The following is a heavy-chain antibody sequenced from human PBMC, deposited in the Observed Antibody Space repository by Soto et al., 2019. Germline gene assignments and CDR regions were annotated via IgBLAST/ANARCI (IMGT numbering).Heavy chain of an antibody. D-gene: IGHD3-9*01. J-gene: IGHJ5*02. CDR2: IYYSGST. CDR1: GGSVSSGSYY. Sequence: SETLSLTCTVSGGSVSSGSYYWSWIRQPPGKGLEWIGYIYYSGSTNYNPSLKSRVTISVDTSKNQFSLKLSSVTAADTAVYYCARGSDDILTGYWFDPWGQGTLVTSPQ. CDR3: ARGSDDILTGYWFDP. V-gene: IGHV4-61*01.